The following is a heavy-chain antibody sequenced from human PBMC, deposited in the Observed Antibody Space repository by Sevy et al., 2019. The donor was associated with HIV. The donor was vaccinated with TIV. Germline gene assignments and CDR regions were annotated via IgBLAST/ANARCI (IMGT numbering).Heavy chain of an antibody. Sequence: GGSLRLSCAASGFTFNTHAMNWVRQAPGKGLEWVSVISGIGSSTYYVDSVKGRFTISRDNSKNTLYLQMNSLRADDTAVYYCAKALNPALESMIEVIFRSLKGFDVWGQRTMVTVSS. J-gene: IGHJ3*01. CDR3: AKALNPALESMIEVIFRSLKGFDV. CDR2: ISGIGSST. D-gene: IGHD3-22*01. V-gene: IGHV3-23*01. CDR1: GFTFNTHA.